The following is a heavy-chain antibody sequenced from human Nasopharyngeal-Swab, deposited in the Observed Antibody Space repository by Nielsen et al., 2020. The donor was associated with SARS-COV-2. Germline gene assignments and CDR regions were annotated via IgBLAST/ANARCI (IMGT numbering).Heavy chain of an antibody. Sequence: SLKISCAASGFTFDDYAMRWVRQAPGKGLEWVSGISWNSGSIGYADSVKGRFTISRDNAKNSLYLQMNSLRAEDTALYYCAKDMSPNTYYYYMDVWGKGTTVTVSS. CDR1: GFTFDDYA. V-gene: IGHV3-9*01. J-gene: IGHJ6*03. CDR2: ISWNSGSI. CDR3: AKDMSPNTYYYYMDV.